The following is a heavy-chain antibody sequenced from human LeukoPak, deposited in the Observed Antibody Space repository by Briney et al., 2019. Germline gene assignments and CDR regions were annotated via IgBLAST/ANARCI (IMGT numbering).Heavy chain of an antibody. J-gene: IGHJ6*03. Sequence: GRSLRLSCAAAGFSFSGYGMDWVRQAPGKGLEWVAFIRHDGTNKNYADSVKGRLTISRKNSNHTRHLQMNSVRSDETGIYYCAKVKGYGSGSYYHYMDVWGKGTTVTVSS. CDR3: AKVKGYGSGSYYHYMDV. D-gene: IGHD3-10*01. CDR2: IRHDGTNK. CDR1: GFSFSGYG. V-gene: IGHV3-30*02.